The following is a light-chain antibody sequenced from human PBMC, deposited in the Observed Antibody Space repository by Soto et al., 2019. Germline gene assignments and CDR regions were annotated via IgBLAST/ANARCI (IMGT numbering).Light chain of an antibody. J-gene: IGKJ2*02. V-gene: IGKV3-11*01. CDR2: DIS. CDR1: QAVPSY. CDR3: HQRNSWPRST. Sequence: EVVLTQSPATLSLSPGERATLSCRASQAVPSYLAWYQQKPGQAPRLLIYDISNRATGIPARFSGSGSGTDFTLTIGSLEPEDVAVYYCHQRNSWPRSTFGQGNKLEIK.